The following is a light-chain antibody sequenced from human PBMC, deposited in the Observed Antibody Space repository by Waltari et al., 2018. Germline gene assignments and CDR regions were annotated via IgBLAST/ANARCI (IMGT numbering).Light chain of an antibody. CDR1: SGHSSDV. Sequence: QLVLTQSPSASASLGASVKLTCPLSSGHSSDVIAWHQQQPEKSPRYLMKVNSDGSHIKGDDIPDRFAGSSSGAERYLSISSLQSEDEADYYCQTGGHGTWVFGGGTRLTVL. V-gene: IGLV4-69*01. CDR2: VNSDGSH. J-gene: IGLJ3*02. CDR3: QTGGHGTWV.